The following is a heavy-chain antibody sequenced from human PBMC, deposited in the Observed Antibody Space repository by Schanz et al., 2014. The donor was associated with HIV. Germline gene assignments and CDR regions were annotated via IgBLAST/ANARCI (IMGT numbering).Heavy chain of an antibody. V-gene: IGHV3-33*01. Sequence: QVQLVESGGGVVQPGRSLRLSCAASGFTFSDYGMHWVRQAPGKGREWVAVKWNDGSNTFYADSVKGRFTISRDNSKKTVFLQMNNLRAEDTAVYYCARDRLHPGNGMDVWGQGTTVTVSS. CDR2: KWNDGSNT. CDR3: ARDRLHPGNGMDV. D-gene: IGHD4-4*01. J-gene: IGHJ6*02. CDR1: GFTFSDYG.